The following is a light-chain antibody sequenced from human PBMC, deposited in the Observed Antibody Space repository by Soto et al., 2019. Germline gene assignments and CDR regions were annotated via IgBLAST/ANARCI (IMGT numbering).Light chain of an antibody. CDR2: GNS. CDR1: SSNIGAGYD. CDR3: QSYDSSLSAYV. J-gene: IGLJ1*01. V-gene: IGLV1-40*01. Sequence: QSVLTQPLSVSGAPGQRVTISCTGSSSNIGAGYDLHWYQQLPGTAPKLLIYGNSNRPSGVPDRFSGSKSGTSASLAITGLQAEDEADYYCQSYDSSLSAYVFGTGTKLTVL.